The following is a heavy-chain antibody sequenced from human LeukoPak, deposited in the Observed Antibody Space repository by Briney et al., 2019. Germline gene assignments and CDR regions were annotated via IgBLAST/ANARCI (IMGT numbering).Heavy chain of an antibody. J-gene: IGHJ5*02. Sequence: SGTLSLTCAVSGGSISSSNWWSWVRQPPGKGLEWIGEIYHSGSTNYNPSLKSRVTISVDKSKNQFSLKLSSVTAADTAVYYCARDAREVLLWFGEFFPWGQGTLVTVSS. CDR2: IYHSGST. V-gene: IGHV4-4*02. CDR1: GGSISSSNW. D-gene: IGHD3-10*01. CDR3: ARDAREVLLWFGEFFP.